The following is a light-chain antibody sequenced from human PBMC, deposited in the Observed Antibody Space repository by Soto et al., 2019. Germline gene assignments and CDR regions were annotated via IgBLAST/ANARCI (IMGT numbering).Light chain of an antibody. J-gene: IGKJ2*01. CDR1: QDISTY. Sequence: DLQVTQSPSSLSASVGDRVTITCQASQDISTYLNWYQQKPGKAPRLLIYDASSLETGVPSRFSGGGSGTDFTFTISNLQPEDIATYHCQQYDSVPYTFGQGTKLEIK. CDR2: DAS. CDR3: QQYDSVPYT. V-gene: IGKV1-33*01.